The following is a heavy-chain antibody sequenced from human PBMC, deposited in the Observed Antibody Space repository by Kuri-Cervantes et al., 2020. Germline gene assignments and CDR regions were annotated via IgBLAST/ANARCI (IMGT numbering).Heavy chain of an antibody. CDR3: AGGGGSLWFGVPWGMDV. CDR2: ISSRGSTL. D-gene: IGHD3-10*01. Sequence: GGSLRLSCAASGFTFSDYYMGWIRQAPGKGLEWVSYISSRGSTLYYADSVKGRFTISRNNAKNSLYLQMNNRGAEDTAVCYRAGGGGSLWFGVPWGMDVWGQGTTVTVSS. J-gene: IGHJ6*02. V-gene: IGHV3-11*04. CDR1: GFTFSDYY.